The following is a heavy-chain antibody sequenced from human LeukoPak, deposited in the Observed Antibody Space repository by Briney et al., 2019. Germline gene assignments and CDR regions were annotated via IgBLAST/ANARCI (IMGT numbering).Heavy chain of an antibody. CDR2: ISSNGGST. CDR1: GFTFSSYE. V-gene: IGHV3-64D*06. J-gene: IGHJ4*02. Sequence: GGSLRLSCAASGFTFSSYEMNWVRQAPGKGLEYVSAISSNGGSTYNADSVKGRFTISRDNSKNTLFLQMSSLRAEDTAVYYCVRGIFSGSFGDYWGQGTLVTVSS. D-gene: IGHD1-26*01. CDR3: VRGIFSGSFGDY.